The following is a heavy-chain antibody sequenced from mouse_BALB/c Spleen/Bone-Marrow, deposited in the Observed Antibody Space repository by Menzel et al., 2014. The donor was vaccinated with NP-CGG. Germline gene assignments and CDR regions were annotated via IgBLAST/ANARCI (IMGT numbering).Heavy chain of an antibody. V-gene: IGHV1S41*01. Sequence: DLVKPGASVKLSCKASGYTFTSYWINWIKQRPGQGLERIGRIAPGSGSTYYDEMFKGKATLTVGTSSSTAYIQLSSLSSEDSAVYFCARSYYGRAMDYWGQGTSVTVSS. J-gene: IGHJ4*01. CDR1: GYTFTSYW. CDR2: IAPGSGST. CDR3: ARSYYGRAMDY. D-gene: IGHD1-1*01.